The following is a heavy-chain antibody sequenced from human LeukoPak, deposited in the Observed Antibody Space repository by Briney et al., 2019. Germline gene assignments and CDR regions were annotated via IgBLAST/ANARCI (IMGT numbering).Heavy chain of an antibody. Sequence: GGSLRLSCAASGFTFSNYSMNWVRQAPGKGLEWISYISNSSSARYYAGSVKGRFTISRDNAKNLLYLQMSSLRAEDTAVYYCARMSGSKGAGYWGQGTLVTVSS. D-gene: IGHD1-26*01. CDR3: ARMSGSKGAGY. J-gene: IGHJ4*02. CDR1: GFTFSNYS. V-gene: IGHV3-48*01. CDR2: ISNSSSAR.